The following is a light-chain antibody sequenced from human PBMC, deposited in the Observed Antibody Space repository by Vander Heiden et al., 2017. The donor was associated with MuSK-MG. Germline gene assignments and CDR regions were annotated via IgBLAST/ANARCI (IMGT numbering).Light chain of an antibody. CDR1: QSISSY. CDR3: QQSYSTPPST. V-gene: IGKV1-39*01. J-gene: IGKJ1*01. Sequence: DIQMTQSPSSLSASVGDRITITCRASQSISSYLNWYQQKPGKAPKLLIYAASSLQSGVPSRCSGSGSGTDFTLTISSLQPEDFATYYCQQSYSTPPSTFGQGTKVEIK. CDR2: AAS.